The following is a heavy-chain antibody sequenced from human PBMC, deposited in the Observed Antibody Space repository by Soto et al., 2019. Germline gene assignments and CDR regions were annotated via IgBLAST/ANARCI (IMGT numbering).Heavy chain of an antibody. Sequence: ASVKVSCKASGYTFTSYYMHWVRQAPGQGLEWMGIINPSGGSTSYAQKFQGRVTMTRDTSTSTVYMELSSLRSEDTAVYYCAREGIFFFFLSAVKSFNIWGQGKMVTVS. CDR2: INPSGGST. CDR3: AREGIFFFFLSAVKSFNI. CDR1: GYTFTSYY. J-gene: IGHJ3*02. V-gene: IGHV1-46*01. D-gene: IGHD3-3*01.